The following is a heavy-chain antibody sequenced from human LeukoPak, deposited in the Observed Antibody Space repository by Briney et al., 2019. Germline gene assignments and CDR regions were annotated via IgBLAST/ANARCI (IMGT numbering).Heavy chain of an antibody. Sequence: SVKLSCNASGGTFSSYAISWVRQAPGQGLEWMGRIIPNFGTANYAQQFQGRVTITTDESTSTAYMERSSLRSEDTAVYYCARDAGKAYYYDYYMDVWGKGTTVTVSS. CDR2: IIPNFGTA. D-gene: IGHD6-13*01. CDR1: GGTFSSYA. J-gene: IGHJ6*03. CDR3: ARDAGKAYYYDYYMDV. V-gene: IGHV1-69*05.